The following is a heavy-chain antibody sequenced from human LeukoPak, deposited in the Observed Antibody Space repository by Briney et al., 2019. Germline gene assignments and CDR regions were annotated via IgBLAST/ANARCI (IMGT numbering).Heavy chain of an antibody. CDR2: IYYSAST. Sequence: SETLSLTCTVSGGSISSSSYYWGWIRQPPGKGLEWIGSIYYSASTYYNPSLKSRVTISVDTSKNQFSLKLISVTAADTAVYYCARQGQQLSYFDYWGQGTLVPVSS. CDR3: ARQGQQLSYFDY. CDR1: GGSISSSSYY. J-gene: IGHJ4*02. D-gene: IGHD6-13*01. V-gene: IGHV4-39*01.